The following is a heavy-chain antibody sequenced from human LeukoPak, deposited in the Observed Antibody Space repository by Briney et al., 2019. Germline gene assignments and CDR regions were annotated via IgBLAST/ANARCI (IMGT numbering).Heavy chain of an antibody. CDR2: INPSGGST. CDR1: GYTFTSYY. Sequence: ASVKVSCKASGYTFTSYYMHWVRQAPGQGLEWMGIINPSGGSTSYAQKFQGRVTMTRDTSTSTVYMELSSLRSEDTAVYYCARDKALIRSHYYDSSGYYFDYWGQGTLVTVSS. D-gene: IGHD3-22*01. V-gene: IGHV1-46*01. CDR3: ARDKALIRSHYYDSSGYYFDY. J-gene: IGHJ4*02.